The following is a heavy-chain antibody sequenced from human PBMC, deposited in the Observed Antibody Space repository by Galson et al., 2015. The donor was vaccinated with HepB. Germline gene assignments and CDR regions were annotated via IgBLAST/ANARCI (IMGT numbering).Heavy chain of an antibody. D-gene: IGHD1-26*01. CDR2: INPNSGGT. Sequence: SVKVSCKASGYTFTGYYMHWVRQAPGQGLEWMGWINPNSGGTNYAQKFQGRVTMTRDTSISTAYMELSRLRADDTAVYYCATSYSGSYYFDYWGQGTLVTVSS. CDR3: ATSYSGSYYFDY. V-gene: IGHV1-2*02. J-gene: IGHJ4*02. CDR1: GYTFTGYY.